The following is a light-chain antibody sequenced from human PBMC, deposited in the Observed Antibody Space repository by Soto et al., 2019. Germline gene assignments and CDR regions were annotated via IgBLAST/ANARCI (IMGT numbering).Light chain of an antibody. CDR1: QGVRSD. CDR3: QQYSKWPLT. V-gene: IGKV3-15*01. CDR2: GAS. J-gene: IGKJ4*01. Sequence: EIAMTQSPNTLSVSPGHRATLACRASQGVRSDLAWYQQKAGQSPRILIYGASTRAAETPARFSGSGYETEFNLTISSLQSEDFAVYYCQQYSKWPLTFGGGTKVDI.